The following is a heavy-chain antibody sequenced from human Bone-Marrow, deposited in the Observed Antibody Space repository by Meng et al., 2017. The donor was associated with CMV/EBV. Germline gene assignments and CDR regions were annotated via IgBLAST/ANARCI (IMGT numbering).Heavy chain of an antibody. V-gene: IGHV1-2*02. J-gene: IGHJ6*02. D-gene: IGHD3-3*01. Sequence: ASVKVSCKASGYTFTGYYMHWVRQAPGQGLEWMGWINPNSGGTNYAQKFQGRVTMTRDTSISTAYMELSRLRSDDTAVYYCARGGDGVYYDFWSGYYKGYYYYYGMDVWGQGTTVTVSS. CDR2: INPNSGGT. CDR3: ARGGDGVYYDFWSGYYKGYYYYYGMDV. CDR1: GYTFTGYY.